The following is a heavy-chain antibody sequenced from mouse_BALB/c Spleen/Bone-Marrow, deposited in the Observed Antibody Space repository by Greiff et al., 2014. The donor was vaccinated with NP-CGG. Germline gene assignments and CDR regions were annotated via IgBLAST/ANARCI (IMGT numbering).Heavy chain of an antibody. CDR3: ARGGYYGTSLYWYFDV. D-gene: IGHD1-1*01. V-gene: IGHV1-14*01. Sequence: VQLQQSGPELVKPGASVKTSCKASGYTFTSYVIHWVKQKPGQGLEWIGYINPYNDGTKYNEKFKGKATLTSDKSSSTAYMELSSLTSEDSAVYYCARGGYYGTSLYWYFDVWGAGTTVTVSS. CDR2: INPYNDGT. J-gene: IGHJ1*01. CDR1: GYTFTSYV.